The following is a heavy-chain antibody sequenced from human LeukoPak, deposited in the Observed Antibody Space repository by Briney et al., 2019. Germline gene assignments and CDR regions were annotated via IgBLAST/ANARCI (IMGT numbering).Heavy chain of an antibody. J-gene: IGHJ4*02. CDR1: GYTFISYG. CDR3: ARDGENDSGSYRSNDY. V-gene: IGHV1-18*01. CDR2: ISAYNGNT. D-gene: IGHD1-26*01. Sequence: ASVKVSCKASGYTFISYGISWVRQAPGQGLEWMGWISAYNGNTNYAQKLQGRVTMTTDTSTSTAYMELRSLRSDDTAVYYCARDGENDSGSYRSNDYWGQGTLVTVSS.